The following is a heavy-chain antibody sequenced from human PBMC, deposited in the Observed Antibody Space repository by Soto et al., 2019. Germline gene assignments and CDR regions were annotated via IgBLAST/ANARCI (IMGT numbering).Heavy chain of an antibody. Sequence: VGSLRLSCAGSGLTFRNDWLSWVRQAPGKGLEWVANINQDGSGRYYVDSVRGRFTISRDNVENSLYLQLNSLRPEDTAVYYCAVYGYGVSAAAYWGQGTLVTVSS. V-gene: IGHV3-7*03. D-gene: IGHD4-17*01. CDR1: GLTFRNDW. J-gene: IGHJ4*02. CDR2: INQDGSGR. CDR3: AVYGYGVSAAAY.